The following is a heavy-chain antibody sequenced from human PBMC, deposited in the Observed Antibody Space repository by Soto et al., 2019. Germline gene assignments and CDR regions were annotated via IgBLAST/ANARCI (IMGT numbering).Heavy chain of an antibody. J-gene: IGHJ4*02. Sequence: ASVKVSCKASGGTFSSYAISWVRQAPGQGLEWMGGIIPIFGTANYAQKFQGRVTITADKSTSTAYMELSSLRSEDTAVYYCARDHGGLNYFDYWGQGTLVTVSS. D-gene: IGHD2-15*01. CDR2: IIPIFGTA. CDR1: GGTFSSYA. V-gene: IGHV1-69*06. CDR3: ARDHGGLNYFDY.